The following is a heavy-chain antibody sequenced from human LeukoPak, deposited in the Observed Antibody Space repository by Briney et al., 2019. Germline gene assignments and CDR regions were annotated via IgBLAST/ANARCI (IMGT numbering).Heavy chain of an antibody. Sequence: PGGSLRLSCAASGFTFSSYWISWVRQAPGKGLEWVANIKQDGSEKYYLDSVKGRFTISRDNAKNSLYLQMNSLRAEDTAVYYCAKDLVYGANCFFESWGQGTLVTVSS. D-gene: IGHD4-17*01. CDR1: GFTFSSYW. CDR3: AKDLVYGANCFFES. CDR2: IKQDGSEK. J-gene: IGHJ4*02. V-gene: IGHV3-7*01.